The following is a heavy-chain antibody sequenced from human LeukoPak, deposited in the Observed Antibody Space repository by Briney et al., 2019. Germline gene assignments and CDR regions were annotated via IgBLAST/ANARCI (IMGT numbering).Heavy chain of an antibody. CDR1: GYTFTSYY. Sequence: ASVKVSCKASGYTFTSYYMNWVRQAPGQGLEWMGWINPNSGGTNYAQKFQGRVTMTRDTSISTAYMELSRLRSDDTAVYYCARTMYDFWSGSSGFDPWGQGTLVTVSS. V-gene: IGHV1-2*02. CDR2: INPNSGGT. J-gene: IGHJ5*02. CDR3: ARTMYDFWSGSSGFDP. D-gene: IGHD3-3*01.